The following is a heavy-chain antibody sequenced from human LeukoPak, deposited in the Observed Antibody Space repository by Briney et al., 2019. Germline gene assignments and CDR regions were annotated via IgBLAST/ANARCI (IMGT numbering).Heavy chain of an antibody. D-gene: IGHD3-10*01. CDR2: IWYDGSNK. CDR1: GFTFSSYG. V-gene: IGHV3-33*01. J-gene: IGHJ4*02. Sequence: GRSLRLSCATSGFTFSSYGMHWVRQAPGKGLEWVAVIWYDGSNKYYADSVKGRSTISRDNSKNTLYLQMNSLRAEDTAVYYCARDRRFGELSLDFWGQGTLVTVSS. CDR3: ARDRRFGELSLDF.